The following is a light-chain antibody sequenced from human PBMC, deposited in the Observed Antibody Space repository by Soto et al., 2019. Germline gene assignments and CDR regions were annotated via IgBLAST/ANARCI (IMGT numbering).Light chain of an antibody. V-gene: IGLV3-25*03. CDR2: KDN. Sequence: SSELTQPPSMSVSPGQTARITCSGDALPKQFAYWYQQKPGQAPVLVIHKDNERPSGIPERFSGSSSGTTVTLTISGVQAEDEADYYCQSADSSGTYVFGTGTKLTVL. J-gene: IGLJ1*01. CDR1: ALPKQF. CDR3: QSADSSGTYV.